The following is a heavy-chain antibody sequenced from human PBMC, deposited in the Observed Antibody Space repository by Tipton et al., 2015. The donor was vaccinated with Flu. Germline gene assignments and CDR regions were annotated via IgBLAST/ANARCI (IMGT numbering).Heavy chain of an antibody. V-gene: IGHV3-7*01. CDR2: IKQDGSEK. J-gene: IGHJ4*02. CDR3: TRGFIRLCDY. Sequence: GSLRLSCVVSDFNFRHYWMSWVRQAPGKGLEWVANIKQDGSEKHYVDSVKGRFTISRGNAKNSLYLQMNSLRSEDTAVYYCTRGFIRLCDYWGQGTLVTVSS. CDR1: DFNFRHYW. D-gene: IGHD3-16*01.